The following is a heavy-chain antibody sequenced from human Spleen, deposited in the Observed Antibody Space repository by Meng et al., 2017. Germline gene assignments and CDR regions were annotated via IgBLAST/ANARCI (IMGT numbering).Heavy chain of an antibody. CDR3: ARGDSSSGFDY. Sequence: QVQLVQSGAEVKKPGASVRVSCKASGYTFTSYDINWVRQATGQGLEWMGWMDPNSGDTVYAQRFQGRVTMTRNTSIRTTYMELGSLRSEDTALYYCARGDSSSGFDYWGQGTLVTVSS. CDR1: GYTFTSYD. CDR2: MDPNSGDT. D-gene: IGHD6-13*01. V-gene: IGHV1-8*01. J-gene: IGHJ4*02.